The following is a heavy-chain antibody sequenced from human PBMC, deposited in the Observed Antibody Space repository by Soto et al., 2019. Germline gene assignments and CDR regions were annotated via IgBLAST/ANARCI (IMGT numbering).Heavy chain of an antibody. CDR3: AREWYYDFWSGYYTGSSYYYYYMDV. Sequence: PGGSLRLSCAASGFTFSSARINWVRQAPGKGLEWVGYINSSSSTIYYADSVKGRFTISRDNAKNSLYLQMNSLRAEDTAVYYCAREWYYDFWSGYYTGSSYYYYYMDVWGKGTTVTVSS. J-gene: IGHJ6*03. CDR2: INSSSSTI. CDR1: GFTFSSAR. D-gene: IGHD3-3*01. V-gene: IGHV3-48*01.